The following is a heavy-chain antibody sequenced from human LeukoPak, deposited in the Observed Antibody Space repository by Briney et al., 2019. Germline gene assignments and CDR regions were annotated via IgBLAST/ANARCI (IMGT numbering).Heavy chain of an antibody. Sequence: ASVKVSCKASGYTFTGYYMHWVRQAPGQGLEWIGWINPNSGGTNYAQKFQGRVTMTRDTSISTAYMELSRLRSDDTAVYYCARAGERDGYNFDYWGQGTLVTVSS. V-gene: IGHV1-2*02. D-gene: IGHD5-24*01. CDR1: GYTFTGYY. CDR2: INPNSGGT. J-gene: IGHJ4*02. CDR3: ARAGERDGYNFDY.